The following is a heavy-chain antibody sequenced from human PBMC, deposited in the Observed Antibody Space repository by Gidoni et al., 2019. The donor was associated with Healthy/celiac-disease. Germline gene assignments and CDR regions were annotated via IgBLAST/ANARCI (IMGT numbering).Heavy chain of an antibody. J-gene: IGHJ6*02. V-gene: IGHV4-39*01. D-gene: IGHD6-6*01. CDR2: IFYSGST. Sequence: QLQLQESAPGLVKPSETLPLTCTASGGPISSSRYYWGWLRQPPGKGLEWIGSIFYSGSTYYNPSLKSRVTISVDTSKNQFSLKLSSVTAADTAVYYGARHGQLGSYYYYGMDVWGQGTTVTVSS. CDR1: GGPISSSRYY. CDR3: ARHGQLGSYYYYGMDV.